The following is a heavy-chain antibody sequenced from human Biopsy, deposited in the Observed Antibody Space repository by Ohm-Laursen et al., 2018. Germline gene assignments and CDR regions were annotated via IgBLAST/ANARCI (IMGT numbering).Heavy chain of an antibody. J-gene: IGHJ6*02. V-gene: IGHV1-69*13. CDR2: IITASETA. Sequence: SVKVSCKASGGAFTNYAINWVRQAPGHGLEWMGGIITASETAGNAERFQGRATITADVTTTTAYMDLSGLRSEDTAVYYCVAYPSSGFFENNDDFAMDVWGQGTTIIVSS. CDR1: GGAFTNYA. D-gene: IGHD6-19*01. CDR3: VAYPSSGFFENNDDFAMDV.